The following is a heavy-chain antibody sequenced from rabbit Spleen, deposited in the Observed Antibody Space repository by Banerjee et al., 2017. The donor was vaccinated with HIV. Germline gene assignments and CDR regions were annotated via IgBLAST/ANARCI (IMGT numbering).Heavy chain of an antibody. J-gene: IGHJ4*01. CDR1: GFSFSSIDH. Sequence: QERLGESGAGVVQPAGSLTLTSTASGFSFSSIDHMCWVRLAPGKGLEWIACIWTGSISISLSASWAKGRFTISKASSTTVTLQLNSLTVADTAAYFCARGSASNLWGPGTLVTVS. CDR3: ARGSASNL. CDR2: IWTGSISIS. V-gene: IGHV1S45*01.